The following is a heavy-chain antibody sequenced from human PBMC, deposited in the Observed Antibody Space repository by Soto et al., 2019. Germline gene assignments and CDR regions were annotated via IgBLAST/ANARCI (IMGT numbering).Heavy chain of an antibody. Sequence: QVQLVESGGGVVQPGRSLRLSCAASGFTCSSYGMHWVRQAPGKGREWVAVIWCDGSNKYYADSVKGRFTISRDNSKNALYLEMNSLRAEAPAVYYCARGGLTVYRTGGDAFYIWGQGTMVTVSS. D-gene: IGHD7-27*01. CDR1: GFTCSSYG. J-gene: IGHJ3*02. V-gene: IGHV3-33*01. CDR2: IWCDGSNK. CDR3: ARGGLTVYRTGGDAFYI.